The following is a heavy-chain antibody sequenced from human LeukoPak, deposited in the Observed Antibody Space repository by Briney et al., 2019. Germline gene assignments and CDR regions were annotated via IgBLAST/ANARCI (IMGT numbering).Heavy chain of an antibody. CDR2: IKQDGSEK. Sequence: GGSLRLSCAASGFIFSSYWMSWVRQAPGKGLEWVANIKQDGSEKYYVDSVKGRFTISRDNAKNSLYLQMNSLRAEDTAVYYCAREDHSNYNYWGQGTLVTVSS. J-gene: IGHJ4*02. D-gene: IGHD4-11*01. V-gene: IGHV3-7*01. CDR1: GFIFSSYW. CDR3: AREDHSNYNY.